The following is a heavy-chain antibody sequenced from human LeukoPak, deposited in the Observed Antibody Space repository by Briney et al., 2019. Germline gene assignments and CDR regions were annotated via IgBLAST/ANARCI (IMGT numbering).Heavy chain of an antibody. D-gene: IGHD5-18*01. CDR2: IYTSGST. J-gene: IGHJ4*02. V-gene: IGHV4-4*07. CDR3: ASRGYSYGTLYYFDY. Sequence: SETLSLTYTVSGGSISSYYWSWIRQPAGKGLEWIGRIYTSGSTNYNPSLKSRVTMSVDTSKNQFSLKLSSVTAADTAVYYCASRGYSYGTLYYFDYWGQGTLVTVSS. CDR1: GGSISSYY.